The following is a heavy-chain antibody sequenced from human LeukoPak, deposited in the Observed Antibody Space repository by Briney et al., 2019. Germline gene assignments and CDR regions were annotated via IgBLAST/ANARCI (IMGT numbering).Heavy chain of an antibody. CDR3: ARDRGGGLFDY. J-gene: IGHJ4*02. V-gene: IGHV4-59*01. CDR2: IYYSGST. D-gene: IGHD6-19*01. CDR1: GGSISSYY. Sequence: SETLPLTCTVSGGSISSYYWSWIRQPPGKGLEWIGYIYYSGSTNYNPSLKSRVTISVDTSKNQFSLKLSSVTAADTAVYYCARDRGGGLFDYWGQGTLVTVSS.